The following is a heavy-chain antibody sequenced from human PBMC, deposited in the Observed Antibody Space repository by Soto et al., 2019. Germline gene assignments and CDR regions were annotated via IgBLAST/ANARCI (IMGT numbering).Heavy chain of an antibody. D-gene: IGHD4-17*01. CDR1: GFTFNDYY. Sequence: QVQLVESGGGLVKPGGSLRLSCVASGFTFNDYYMSWIRQAPGKGLEWVSYNSSSSGYTNYADSVKGRFTISRDNARNSLYLQMNSLRAEDTAVYYCARGGTTVTDFWGQGTLVTVSS. J-gene: IGHJ4*02. CDR3: ARGGTTVTDF. CDR2: NSSSSGYT. V-gene: IGHV3-11*06.